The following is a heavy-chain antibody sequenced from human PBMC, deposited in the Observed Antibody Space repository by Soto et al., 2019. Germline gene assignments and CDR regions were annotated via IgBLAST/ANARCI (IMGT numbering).Heavy chain of an antibody. CDR1: GYTFTSYG. D-gene: IGHD3-22*01. CDR2: ISAYNGNT. Sequence: GASVKVSCKASGYTFTSYGISWVRQAPGQGLEWMGWISAYNGNTNYAQKLQGRVTMTTDTSTSTAYMELRSLRSDDTAVYYCARDQTGSSGYYYYYYYYGMDVWGQGTTVTVSS. CDR3: ARDQTGSSGYYYYYYYYGMDV. V-gene: IGHV1-18*01. J-gene: IGHJ6*02.